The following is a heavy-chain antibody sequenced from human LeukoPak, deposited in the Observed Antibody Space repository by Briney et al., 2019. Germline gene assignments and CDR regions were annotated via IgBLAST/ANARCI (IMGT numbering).Heavy chain of an antibody. CDR2: ISGRGGNT. V-gene: IGHV3-23*01. CDR1: KFNFSMYS. Sequence: PGGSLRLSCSASKFNFSMYSMSWVRQSPGKGLEWVSAISGRGGNTYYVDSVKGRFTISRDNSKSTLFFQLDNVRAEDTAFYCCAKGLRPYFTSDAFDIWGRGTLVTVNS. J-gene: IGHJ3*02. D-gene: IGHD2-21*01. CDR3: AKGLRPYFTSDAFDI.